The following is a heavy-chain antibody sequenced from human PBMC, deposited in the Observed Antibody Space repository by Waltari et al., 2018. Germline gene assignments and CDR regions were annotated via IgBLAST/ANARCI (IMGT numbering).Heavy chain of an antibody. CDR2: INSGSTSI. J-gene: IGHJ5*02. CDR3: AREVRRNWFDP. CDR1: GFTVSTYT. Sequence: EVLLVEAGGGLVKHGGSLRLYCAASGFTVSTYTMNWVRQAPGKGLEWVSSINSGSTSIYYADSVKGRFTISRDNAKNSLYLQMNSLRAEDTALYYCAREVRRNWFDPWGQGTLVTVSS. V-gene: IGHV3-21*01.